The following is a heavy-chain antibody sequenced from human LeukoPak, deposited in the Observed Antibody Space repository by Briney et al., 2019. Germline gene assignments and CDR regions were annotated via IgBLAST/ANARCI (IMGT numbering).Heavy chain of an antibody. CDR2: INSDGSST. D-gene: IGHD3-3*01. CDR3: AVATDFSVYYYYMDV. CDR1: GFTFSSYW. J-gene: IGHJ6*03. Sequence: GGSLRLSCAASGFTFSSYWMHWVRQAPGKGLVWVSRINSDGSSTSYADSVKGRFTISRDNAKNTLYLQMNNLRAEDTAVYYCAVATDFSVYYYYMDVWGKGTTVTVSS. V-gene: IGHV3-74*01.